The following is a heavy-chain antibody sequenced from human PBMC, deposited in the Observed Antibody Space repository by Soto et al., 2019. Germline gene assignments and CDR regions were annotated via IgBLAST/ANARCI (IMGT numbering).Heavy chain of an antibody. V-gene: IGHV1-2*02. CDR1: GYTFTGYY. CDR3: ARGPGIAAAGRGNWFDP. J-gene: IGHJ5*02. D-gene: IGHD6-13*01. CDR2: INPNSGGT. Sequence: EASVKVSCKASGYTFTGYYMHWVRQAPGQGLEWMGWINPNSGGTNYAQKFQGRVTMTRDTSISTAYMELSRLRSDDTAVYYCARGPGIAAAGRGNWFDPWGQGTLVTVSS.